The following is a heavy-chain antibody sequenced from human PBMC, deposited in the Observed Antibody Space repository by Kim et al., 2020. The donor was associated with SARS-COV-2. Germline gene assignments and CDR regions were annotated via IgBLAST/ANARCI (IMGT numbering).Heavy chain of an antibody. CDR2: INAGNGNT. D-gene: IGHD3-10*01. CDR1: GYTFTSYA. Sequence: SVKVSCKASGYTFTSYAMHWVRQAPGQRLEWMGWINAGNGNTKYSQKFQGRVTITRDTSASTAYMELSSLRSEDTAVYYCARDRITMVRGVIFYYYGMDVWGQGTTVTVSS. J-gene: IGHJ6*02. CDR3: ARDRITMVRGVIFYYYGMDV. V-gene: IGHV1-3*01.